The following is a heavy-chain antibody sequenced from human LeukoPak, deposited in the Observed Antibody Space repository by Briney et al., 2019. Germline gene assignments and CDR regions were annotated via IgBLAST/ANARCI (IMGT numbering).Heavy chain of an antibody. V-gene: IGHV3-23*01. D-gene: IGHD3-10*01. CDR1: GFTFSSYA. Sequence: GGSLRLSCAASGFTFSSYAMSWVRQAPGKGLEWVSAISGSGGSTYYADSVKGRFTISRDNSKNTLYLQMNSLRAEDTAVYYCARGSRSPMVRGVYQHWGQGTLVTVSS. J-gene: IGHJ1*01. CDR2: ISGSGGST. CDR3: ARGSRSPMVRGVYQH.